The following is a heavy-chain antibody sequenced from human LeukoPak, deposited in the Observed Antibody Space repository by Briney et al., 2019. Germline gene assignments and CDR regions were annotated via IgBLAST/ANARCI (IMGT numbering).Heavy chain of an antibody. CDR2: IKSKTDGGTT. J-gene: IGHJ4*02. D-gene: IGHD5-24*01. Sequence: PGGSLRLSCAASGFTFSSYAMSWVRQAPGKGLEWVGRIKSKTDGGTTDYAAPVKGRFTISRDDSKNTLYLQMNSLKTEDTAVYYCTTDVPVEMATIYFDYWGQGTLVTVSS. CDR3: TTDVPVEMATIYFDY. V-gene: IGHV3-15*01. CDR1: GFTFSSYA.